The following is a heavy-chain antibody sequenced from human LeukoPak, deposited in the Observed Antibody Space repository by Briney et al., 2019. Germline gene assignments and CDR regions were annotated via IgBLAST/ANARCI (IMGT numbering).Heavy chain of an antibody. CDR2: VYSGGAT. V-gene: IGHV3-53*04. Sequence: GGSLRLSCAASGFSVSGNYMSWVRQAPGKGLEWVSAVYSGGATYYTDSVKGRFTMSRHTSKNTLDLQMNSLRVEDSAVYYCARWKMEGIVVDVFDIWGQGTRVTVSS. CDR1: GFSVSGNY. J-gene: IGHJ3*02. D-gene: IGHD3-22*01. CDR3: ARWKMEGIVVDVFDI.